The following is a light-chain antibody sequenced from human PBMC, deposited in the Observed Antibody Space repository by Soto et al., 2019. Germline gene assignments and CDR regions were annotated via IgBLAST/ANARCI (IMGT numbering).Light chain of an antibody. CDR1: QIARHTDGRTY. CDR3: MQNIDLPPT. CDR2: EVS. J-gene: IGKJ2*01. V-gene: IGKV2D-29*01. Sequence: DIVMTQTPLSLCVTPGQAATISCKSSQIARHTDGRTYLYWYRQKPGQPPHLLIYEVSNRFSGVPERLRGSGSGTDFALNISRVEADDVGIYYCMQNIDLPPTFGQGTKLEI.